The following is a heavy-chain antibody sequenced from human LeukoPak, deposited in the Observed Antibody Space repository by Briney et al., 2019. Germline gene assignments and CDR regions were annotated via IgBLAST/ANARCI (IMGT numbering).Heavy chain of an antibody. D-gene: IGHD2/OR15-2a*01. CDR3: ARGVSNFDY. V-gene: IGHV4-59*01. CDR2: IYYSGST. J-gene: IGHJ4*02. Sequence: SETLSLTCTVSGGSISIYYWSWIRQPPGKGLEWTGYIYYSGSTNYNPSLKSRVTISVDTSKNQFSLKLSSVTAADTAVYYCARGVSNFDYWGQGTLVTVSS. CDR1: GGSISIYY.